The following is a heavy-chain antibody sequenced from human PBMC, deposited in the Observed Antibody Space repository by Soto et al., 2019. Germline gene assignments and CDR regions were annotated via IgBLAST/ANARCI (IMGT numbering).Heavy chain of an antibody. CDR3: ARSSMVCGDCYFFDY. D-gene: IGHD2-21*02. Sequence: PSETLSLTCTVSGGSISSGDYYWSWIRQHPGKGLEWIGYIYDSGTTYYNPSLKSRFTISFDTSKNQFSLKLSSVTAADTAVYYCARSSMVCGDCYFFDYWGQGALVTVSS. CDR1: GGSISSGDYY. J-gene: IGHJ4*02. V-gene: IGHV4-31*03. CDR2: IYDSGTT.